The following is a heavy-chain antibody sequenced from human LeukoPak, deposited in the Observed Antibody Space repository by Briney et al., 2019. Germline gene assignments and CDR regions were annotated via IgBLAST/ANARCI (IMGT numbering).Heavy chain of an antibody. J-gene: IGHJ5*02. V-gene: IGHV5-51*01. CDR2: IYPGDSDT. CDR1: GYSFTSYW. D-gene: IGHD6-6*01. CDR3: ARVIEYSSSRSVGWFDP. Sequence: GESLKISCKGSGYSFTSYWIGWVRQMPGKGLEWMGIIYPGDSDTRYSPSFQGQVTISADKSISTAYLQWSSLKASDTAMYYCARVIEYSSSRSVGWFDPWGQGTLVTVSS.